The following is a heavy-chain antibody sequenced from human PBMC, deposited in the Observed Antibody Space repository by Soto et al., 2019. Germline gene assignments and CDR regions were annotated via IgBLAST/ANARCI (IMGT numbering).Heavy chain of an antibody. CDR2: IYYSGST. CDR1: GGCISSYY. CDR3: AKAGSTWRYFLYY. Sequence: SETLSLTCTVSGGCISSYYCSWIRQPPGKGLEWIGYIYYSGSTNYNPSLKSRVTISVDTSKNQFSLKVKSVTAADTAIYYCAKAGSTWRYFLYYWGQGSLVTVSS. J-gene: IGHJ4*02. D-gene: IGHD6-13*01. V-gene: IGHV4-59*01.